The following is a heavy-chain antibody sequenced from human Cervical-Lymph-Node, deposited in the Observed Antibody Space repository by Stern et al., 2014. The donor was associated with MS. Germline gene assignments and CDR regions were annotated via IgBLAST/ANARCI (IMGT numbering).Heavy chain of an antibody. J-gene: IGHJ3*01. Sequence: VQLMQSGGGLVKPGESLRLSCAASGFSVTNAWMTWVRQAPGKGLEWIGRIKSRTDGGTTDYGAPVKGRFVISRDDSENTLYLQMDSLKIEDSGLYYCTTLARYPRYAFDVWGQGTRVIVSS. V-gene: IGHV3-15*01. D-gene: IGHD1-14*01. CDR1: GFSVTNAW. CDR3: TTLARYPRYAFDV. CDR2: IKSRTDGGTT.